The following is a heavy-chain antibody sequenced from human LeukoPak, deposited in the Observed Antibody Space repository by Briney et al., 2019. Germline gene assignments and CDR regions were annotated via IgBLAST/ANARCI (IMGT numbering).Heavy chain of an antibody. J-gene: IGHJ4*02. V-gene: IGHV3-48*03. D-gene: IGHD2-2*01. Sequence: GGSLRLSCAASGFTFSSYEMNWVRQAPGKGLEWVSYISSSGSTIYYADSVKGRFTISRDNAKNSLYLQMNSLRAEDTAVYYCAKMGSPSCGPYYFDYWGQGTLVTVSS. CDR3: AKMGSPSCGPYYFDY. CDR1: GFTFSSYE. CDR2: ISSSGSTI.